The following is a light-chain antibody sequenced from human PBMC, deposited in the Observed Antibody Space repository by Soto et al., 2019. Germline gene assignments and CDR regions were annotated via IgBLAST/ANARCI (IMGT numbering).Light chain of an antibody. CDR2: GAS. CDR3: QHYGGSPSFT. V-gene: IGKV3-20*01. Sequence: EIVLTQSPGTLSLSPGERATLSCRARQSVSSSYLGWYQQKPGQAPRLLIYGASGRATGIPDRFSGSGSGTDFTLTISRLEPEDFAVYYCQHYGGSPSFTFGPGTKVDIK. CDR1: QSVSSSY. J-gene: IGKJ3*01.